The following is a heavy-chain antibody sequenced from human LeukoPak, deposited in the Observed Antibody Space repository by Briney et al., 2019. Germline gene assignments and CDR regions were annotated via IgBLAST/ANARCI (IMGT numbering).Heavy chain of an antibody. J-gene: IGHJ5*02. V-gene: IGHV4-30-2*01. CDR3: ARKGPAHSSSTSLGVFDP. CDR1: GGSISSGGYY. Sequence: PSQTLSLTCTVSGGSISSGGYYWSWIRQPPGKGLEWIGYIYHSGSTYYNPSLKSRVTISVDRSKNQFSLKLSSVTAADTAVYYCARKGPAHSSSTSLGVFDPWGQGTLVTVSS. CDR2: IYHSGST. D-gene: IGHD2-2*01.